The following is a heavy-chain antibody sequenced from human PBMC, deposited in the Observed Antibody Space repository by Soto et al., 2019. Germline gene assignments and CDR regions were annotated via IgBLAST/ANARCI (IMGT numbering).Heavy chain of an antibody. CDR1: GGSITTGGYY. V-gene: IGHV4-31*03. CDR3: GRTKCSGGSCYSWSLDY. Sequence: SETLSLTCTVSGGSITTGGYYWSWIRQLPGKGLEWIGHRYYSESTYYNPSLKSRVSISLHTSKNQFSLKLSFVTAADTAMYYCGRTKCSGGSCYSWSLDYWGQGTPVTVSS. CDR2: RYYSEST. J-gene: IGHJ4*02. D-gene: IGHD2-15*01.